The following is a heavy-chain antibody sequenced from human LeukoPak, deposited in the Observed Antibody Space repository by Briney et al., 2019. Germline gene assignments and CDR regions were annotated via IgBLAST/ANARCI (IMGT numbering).Heavy chain of an antibody. Sequence: ASVRVSCKASGYTFTSYGISWVRQAPGQGLEWMGWISAYNGNTNYAQKLQGRVTMTTDTSTSTAYMELRSLRSDDTAVYYCARDGGIGIAARPRWFDPWGQGTLVTVSS. D-gene: IGHD6-6*01. CDR3: ARDGGIGIAARPRWFDP. CDR1: GYTFTSYG. J-gene: IGHJ5*02. CDR2: ISAYNGNT. V-gene: IGHV1-18*01.